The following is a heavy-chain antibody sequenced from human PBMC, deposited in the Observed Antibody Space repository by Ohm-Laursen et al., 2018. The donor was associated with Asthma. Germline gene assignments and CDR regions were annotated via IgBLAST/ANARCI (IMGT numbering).Heavy chain of an antibody. CDR2: ISYDGSNK. D-gene: IGHD4-17*01. CDR1: GFTFSSYG. Sequence: SLRLSCAAFGFTFSSYGMHWVRQAPGKGLEWVAVISYDGSNKYYADSVKGRFTISRDNSKNTVFVQMNSLRAEDTAVYYCAKPKDYGDYVYFDYWGQGTLVTVSS. J-gene: IGHJ4*02. CDR3: AKPKDYGDYVYFDY. V-gene: IGHV3-30*18.